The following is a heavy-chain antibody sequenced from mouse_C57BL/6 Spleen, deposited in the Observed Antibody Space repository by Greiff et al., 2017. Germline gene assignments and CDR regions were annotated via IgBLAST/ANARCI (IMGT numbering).Heavy chain of an antibody. V-gene: IGHV1-5*01. J-gene: IGHJ1*03. CDR1: GYTFTSYW. CDR2: IYPGNSDT. D-gene: IGHD2-5*01. CDR3: TRGAYYSNHWYFDV. Sequence: EVQLQQSGTVLARPGASVKMSCKTSGYTFTSYWMHWVKQRPGPGLEWIGAIYPGNSDTSYNQKFKGKAKLTAVTSASTAYMELSSLTNEDSAVYYCTRGAYYSNHWYFDVWGTGTTVTVSS.